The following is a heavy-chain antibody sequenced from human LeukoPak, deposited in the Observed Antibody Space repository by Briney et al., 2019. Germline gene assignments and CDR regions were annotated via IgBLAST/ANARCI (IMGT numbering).Heavy chain of an antibody. CDR2: TYYRSKWYN. Sequence: SQTLSLTCAISGDSVSSNSAAWNWIRQSPSRGLEWLGRTYYRSKWYNDYAVSVKSRITINPDTSKNQFSLQLNSVTPEDTAVYYCARTPLEVTYAGYYYYYMDVWGKGTTVTVSS. J-gene: IGHJ6*03. CDR1: GDSVSSNSAA. V-gene: IGHV6-1*01. D-gene: IGHD3-16*01. CDR3: ARTPLEVTYAGYYYYYMDV.